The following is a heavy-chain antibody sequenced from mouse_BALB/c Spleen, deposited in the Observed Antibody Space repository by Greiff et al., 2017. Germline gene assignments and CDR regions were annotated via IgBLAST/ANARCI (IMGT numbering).Heavy chain of an antibody. CDR2: IRSKSNNYAT. CDR3: VRNDYGDY. Sequence: EVKLVESGGGLVQPKGSLKLSCAASGFTFNTYAMNWVRQAPGKGLEWVARIRSKSNNYATYYADSVKDRFTISRDDSQSMLYLQMNNLKTEDTAMYYCVRNDYGDYWGQGTTLTVSS. V-gene: IGHV10-1*02. D-gene: IGHD2-4*01. J-gene: IGHJ2*01. CDR1: GFTFNTYA.